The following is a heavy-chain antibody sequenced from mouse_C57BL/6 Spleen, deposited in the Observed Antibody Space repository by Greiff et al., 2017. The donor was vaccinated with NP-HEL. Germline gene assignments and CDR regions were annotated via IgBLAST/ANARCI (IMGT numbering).Heavy chain of an antibody. D-gene: IGHD1-1*01. Sequence: VQVVESDAELVKPGASVKISCKVSGYTFTDHTIHWMKQRPEQGLEWIGYIYPRDGSTKYNEKFKGKATLTADKSSSTAYMQLNSLTSEDSAVYFCARSRDYFLYYYAMDYWGQGTSVTVSS. CDR1: GYTFTDHT. CDR2: IYPRDGST. J-gene: IGHJ4*01. CDR3: ARSRDYFLYYYAMDY. V-gene: IGHV1-78*01.